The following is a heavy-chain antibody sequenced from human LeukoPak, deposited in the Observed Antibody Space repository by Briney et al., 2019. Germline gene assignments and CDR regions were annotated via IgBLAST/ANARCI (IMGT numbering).Heavy chain of an antibody. D-gene: IGHD3-22*01. CDR3: ASSSSGYPPYFDY. CDR2: IYPGDSDT. Sequence: PGESPKISCKGSGYSFTSYWIGWVRQMPGKGLGWMGIIYPGDSDTRYSPSFQGQVTISADKSISTAYLQWSSLKASDTAMYYCASSSSGYPPYFDYWGQGTLVTVSS. J-gene: IGHJ4*02. CDR1: GYSFTSYW. V-gene: IGHV5-51*01.